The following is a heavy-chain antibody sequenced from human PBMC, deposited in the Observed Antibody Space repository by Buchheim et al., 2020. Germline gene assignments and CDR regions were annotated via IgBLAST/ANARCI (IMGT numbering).Heavy chain of an antibody. CDR3: ARGHFAWLGRWFDP. CDR1: GGSFSGYY. CDR2: INHSGST. V-gene: IGHV4-34*01. Sequence: QVQLQQWGAGLLKPSETLSLTCAVYGGSFSGYYWSWIRQPPGKGLEWIGEINHSGSTNYNPSLKSRVTITVDTSKNQFSLKLSSVTAADTAVYYCARGHFAWLGRWFDPWGQGTL. J-gene: IGHJ5*02. D-gene: IGHD3-9*01.